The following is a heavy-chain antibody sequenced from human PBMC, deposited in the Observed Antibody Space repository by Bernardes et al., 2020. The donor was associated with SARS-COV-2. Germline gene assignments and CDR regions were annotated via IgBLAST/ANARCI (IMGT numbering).Heavy chain of an antibody. CDR1: GFTFSSYG. D-gene: IGHD3-3*01. CDR2: IWYDGSNK. V-gene: IGHV3-33*01. CDR3: ARDSVEISIYDFWSGPPCCFPMDV. Sequence: GGSLRLSCAASGFTFSSYGMHWVRQAPGKGLEWVAVIWYDGSNKYYADSVKGRFTISRDNSKNTLYLQMNSLRAEDTAVYYCARDSVEISIYDFWSGPPCCFPMDVWGQGTTVTVSS. J-gene: IGHJ6*02.